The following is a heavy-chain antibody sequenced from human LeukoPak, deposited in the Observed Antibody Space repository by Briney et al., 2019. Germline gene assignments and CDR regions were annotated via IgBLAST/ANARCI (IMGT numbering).Heavy chain of an antibody. CDR2: ISGSGKT. CDR3: AKERDATAYFDY. CDR1: RFSFSTYA. Sequence: GGSLRLSCAASRFSFSTYAMSWVRQAPGQGLEWVSAISGSGKTYYPDSVKGRFTISRDNSKNTLILQMCGTRPEDPAVYCCAKERDATAYFDYWSQATLVTVPS. J-gene: IGHJ4*02. V-gene: IGHV3-23*01.